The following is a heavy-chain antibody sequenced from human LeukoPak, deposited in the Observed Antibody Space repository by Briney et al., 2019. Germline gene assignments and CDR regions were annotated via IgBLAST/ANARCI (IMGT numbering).Heavy chain of an antibody. D-gene: IGHD5-12*01. V-gene: IGHV1-69*05. CDR3: ARGYEDYYYMDV. CDR1: GGTFSSYA. Sequence: ASVKVSCKASGGTFSSYAISWVRQAPGQGLEWMGGIIPIFGTANYAQKFQGRVTITTDESTSTAYMELSSLRFEDTAVYYCARGYEDYYYMDVWGKGTTVTVSS. J-gene: IGHJ6*03. CDR2: IIPIFGTA.